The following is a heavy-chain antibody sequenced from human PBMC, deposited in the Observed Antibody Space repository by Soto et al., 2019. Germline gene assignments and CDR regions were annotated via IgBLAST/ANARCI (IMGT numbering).Heavy chain of an antibody. Sequence: QVQLQQWGAGLLKPSETLSLTCAVYGGSFSGYYWTWIRQPPGTGLEWIGEINHSGSTNYNPSLKSRVTISLDTSKNQFSLKLASVTAADTAVYYCARDKITGLVDYWGQGTLVTVSS. CDR3: ARDKITGLVDY. J-gene: IGHJ4*02. V-gene: IGHV4-34*01. CDR2: INHSGST. D-gene: IGHD2-8*02. CDR1: GGSFSGYY.